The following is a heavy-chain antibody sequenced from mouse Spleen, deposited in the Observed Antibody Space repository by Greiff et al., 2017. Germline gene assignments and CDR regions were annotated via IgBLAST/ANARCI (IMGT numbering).Heavy chain of an antibody. J-gene: IGHJ4*01. CDR1: GYAFSSSW. D-gene: IGHD3-1*01. CDR3: ARSRGSGQYAMDY. Sequence: QVQLQQSGPELVKPGASVKISCKASGYAFSSSWMNWVKQRPGKGLEWIGRIYPGDGDTNYNGKFKGKATLTADKSSSTAYMQLSSLTSEDSAVYFCARSRGSGQYAMDYWGQGTSVTVSS. V-gene: IGHV1-82*01. CDR2: IYPGDGDT.